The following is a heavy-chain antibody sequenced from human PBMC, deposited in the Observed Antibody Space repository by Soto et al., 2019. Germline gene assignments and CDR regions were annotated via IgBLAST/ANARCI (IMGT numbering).Heavy chain of an antibody. J-gene: IGHJ6*02. CDR3: ARVGRVGYYYYYGMDV. CDR2: IRAYNGNT. D-gene: IGHD2-15*01. V-gene: IGHV1-18*04. CDR1: GYTFTSYG. Sequence: QVQLVQSGAEVKKPGASVKVSCKASGYTFTSYGISWVRQAPGQGLEWMGWIRAYNGNTNYAQKLHGRVTMTTVTSTRTAYRELRSLRSDDTAVYYCARVGRVGYYYYYGMDVCGQGTTVTVSS.